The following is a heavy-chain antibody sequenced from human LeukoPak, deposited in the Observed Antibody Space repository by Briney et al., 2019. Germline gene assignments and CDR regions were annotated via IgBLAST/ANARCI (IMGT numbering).Heavy chain of an antibody. V-gene: IGHV3-74*01. Sequence: GGSLRLSCGASGFTFSSYAMSWVRQAPGKGLVWVSRINSDGINTSYADSVKGRFTISRDNAKNTLNLQMNSLRAEDTAVYYCARDLGQYYDTSDNWFDPWGQGTLVTVSS. D-gene: IGHD3-22*01. J-gene: IGHJ5*02. CDR3: ARDLGQYYDTSDNWFDP. CDR1: GFTFSSYA. CDR2: INSDGINT.